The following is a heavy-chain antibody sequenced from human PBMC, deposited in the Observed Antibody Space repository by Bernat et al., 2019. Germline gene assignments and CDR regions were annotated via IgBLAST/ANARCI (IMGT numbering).Heavy chain of an antibody. CDR3: ARRQYYDSSGYYYVGFDY. V-gene: IGHV1-18*01. CDR2: ISAYNGNT. J-gene: IGHJ4*02. D-gene: IGHD3-22*01. CDR1: GYTFTSYG. Sequence: QVQLVQSGAEVKKPGASVKVSCKASGYTFTSYGISWVRQAPGQGLEWMGWISAYNGNTNYAQKLQGIVTMTTDTSTSTAYMELRSLRSDDTAVYYCARRQYYDSSGYYYVGFDYWGQGTLVTVSS.